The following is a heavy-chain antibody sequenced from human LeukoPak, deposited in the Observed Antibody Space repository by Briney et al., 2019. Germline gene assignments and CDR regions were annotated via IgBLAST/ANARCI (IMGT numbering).Heavy chain of an antibody. CDR3: ARGSGSYYALWFGFDY. CDR1: GGSFSGYY. V-gene: IGHV4-34*01. D-gene: IGHD1-26*01. CDR2: INHSGST. Sequence: SETLSLTCAVYGGSFSGYYWSWIRQPPGKGLEWIGDINHSGSTNYNPSLKSRVTISVDTSKNQFSLKLSSVTAADTAVYYCARGSGSYYALWFGFDYWGQGTLVTVSS. J-gene: IGHJ4*02.